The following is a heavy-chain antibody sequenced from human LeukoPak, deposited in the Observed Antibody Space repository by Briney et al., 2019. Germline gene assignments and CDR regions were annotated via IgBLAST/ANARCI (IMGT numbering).Heavy chain of an antibody. V-gene: IGHV3-23*01. CDR1: GFTFSSYW. J-gene: IGHJ4*02. Sequence: GGSLRLSCAASGFTFSSYWMSWVRQAPGKGLEWVSAISSGGSTYYADSVKGRFTISRDNSKNTLYLQMNSLRAEDTAVYYCARNHDYGATHPGDYWFGYLQLWGQGTLVTVSS. CDR2: ISSGGST. D-gene: IGHD4-17*01. CDR3: ARNHDYGATHPGDYWFGYLQL.